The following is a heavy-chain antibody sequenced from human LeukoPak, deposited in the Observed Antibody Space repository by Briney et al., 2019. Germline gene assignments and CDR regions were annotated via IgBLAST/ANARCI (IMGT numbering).Heavy chain of an antibody. CDR3: AQRLRMGV. D-gene: IGHD2-21*01. CDR1: GFTFSSYS. V-gene: IGHV3-48*04. CDR2: ISSGSSTI. Sequence: GGSLRLSCAASGFTFSSYSMNWVRQAPGKGLEWVSYISSGSSTIYYADSVKGRFTISRDNAKNSLYLQMNSLRAEDTAVYYCAQRLRMGVWGKGTTVTVSS. J-gene: IGHJ6*04.